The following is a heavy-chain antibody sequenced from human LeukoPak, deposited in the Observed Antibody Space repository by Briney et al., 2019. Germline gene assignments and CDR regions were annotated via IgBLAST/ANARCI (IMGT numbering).Heavy chain of an antibody. V-gene: IGHV4-39*07. Sequence: SETLSLTCTVSGGSISSSSYYWGWIRQPPGKGLEWIGSIYYSGSTYYNPSLKSRVTISVDTSKNQFSLKLSSVTAADTAVYYCARARYEPYFDYWGQGTLVTVSS. D-gene: IGHD5-12*01. CDR3: ARARYEPYFDY. J-gene: IGHJ4*02. CDR1: GGSISSSSYY. CDR2: IYYSGST.